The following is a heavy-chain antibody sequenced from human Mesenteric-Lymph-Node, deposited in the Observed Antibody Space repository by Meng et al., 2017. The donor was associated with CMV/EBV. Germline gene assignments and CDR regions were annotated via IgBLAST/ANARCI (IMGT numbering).Heavy chain of an antibody. CDR1: GGSFSGYY. Sequence: SETLSLTCAVYGGSFSGYYWSWIRQPPGQGLEWIGYISYNGRTNYNPSLKSRVTISRDTSTNQFSLEVRSVTAADTAVYFCAKQAGITGMGGDYYFYGLDVWGQGTTVTVSS. V-gene: IGHV4-59*01. CDR3: AKQAGITGMGGDYYFYGLDV. J-gene: IGHJ6*02. CDR2: ISYNGRT. D-gene: IGHD1-20*01.